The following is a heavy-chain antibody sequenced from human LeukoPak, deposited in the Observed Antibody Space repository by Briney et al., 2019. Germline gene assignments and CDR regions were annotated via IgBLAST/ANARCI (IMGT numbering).Heavy chain of an antibody. CDR3: ALGDYGGNDYFDY. J-gene: IGHJ4*02. CDR2: INYSGST. D-gene: IGHD3-16*01. V-gene: IGHV4-59*01. CDR1: GGSISSYY. Sequence: SETLSLTCTVSGGSISSYYWSWIRQPPGKGLEWIGYINYSGSTNYNPSLKSRVTISVDTSKNQFSLKLSSVTAADTAVYYCALGDYGGNDYFDYWGQGTLVTVSS.